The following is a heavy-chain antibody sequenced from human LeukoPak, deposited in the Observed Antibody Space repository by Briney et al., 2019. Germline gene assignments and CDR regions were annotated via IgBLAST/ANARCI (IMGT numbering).Heavy chain of an antibody. V-gene: IGHV4-38-2*01. Sequence: SETMSLXCAVSGYSISSGYYWGWIRQPPGKGLEGIGSIYHSGSTYYNLSLKSRVTISVDTSKNQFSLKLSSVTAADTAVYYCARLDIVVVPAAIGIHDAFDIWGQGTMVTVSS. D-gene: IGHD2-2*02. CDR1: GYSISSGYY. CDR3: ARLDIVVVPAAIGIHDAFDI. J-gene: IGHJ3*02. CDR2: IYHSGST.